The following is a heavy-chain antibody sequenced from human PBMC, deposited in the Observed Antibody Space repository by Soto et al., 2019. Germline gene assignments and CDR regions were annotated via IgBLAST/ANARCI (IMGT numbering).Heavy chain of an antibody. D-gene: IGHD3-22*01. J-gene: IGHJ5*02. Sequence: QITLKESGPTLVKPTQPLTLTCTFSGFSLTTRGVGVSWIRQPPGKALECLALIYWDDDKRYSPSLQSRLSITKDTSKNQVVLTMTNVDPVDTATYYCAHIPNYYQYDWFDPWGQGTLVSVSS. V-gene: IGHV2-5*02. CDR3: AHIPNYYQYDWFDP. CDR1: GFSLTTRGVG. CDR2: IYWDDDK.